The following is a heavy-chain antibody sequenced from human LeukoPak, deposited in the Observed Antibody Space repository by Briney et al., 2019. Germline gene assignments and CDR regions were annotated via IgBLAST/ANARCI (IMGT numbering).Heavy chain of an antibody. J-gene: IGHJ5*01. CDR3: ARGRFTSGWSLDNWFDS. CDR1: GYTLTELS. V-gene: IGHV1-2*02. D-gene: IGHD6-19*01. CDR2: INPDTGGT. Sequence: ASVKVSCKVSGYTLTELSMHWVRQAPGQGLEWMGWINPDTGGTNYAQKFEGRVAMTRDASISAAYMELTRLRSDDTAMYFCARGRFTSGWSLDNWFDSWGQGALVTVSS.